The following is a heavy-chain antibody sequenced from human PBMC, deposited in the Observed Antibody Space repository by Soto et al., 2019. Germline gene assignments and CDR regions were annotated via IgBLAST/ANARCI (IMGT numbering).Heavy chain of an antibody. D-gene: IGHD3-9*01. V-gene: IGHV3-23*01. CDR2: ISGSGGST. CDR1: GFTFSSYA. J-gene: IGHJ4*02. CDR3: AKESLTNFDWLRPAQTTYFDY. Sequence: EVQLLESGGGLVQPGGSLRLSCAASGFTFSSYAMSWVRQAPGKGLEWVSAISGSGGSTYYADSVKGRFTISRDNSKNTLYLQMNSLRAEDTAVYYCAKESLTNFDWLRPAQTTYFDYWGQGTLVTVSS.